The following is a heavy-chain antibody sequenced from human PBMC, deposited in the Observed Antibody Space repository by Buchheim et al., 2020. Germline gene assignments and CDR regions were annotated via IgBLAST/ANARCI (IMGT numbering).Heavy chain of an antibody. CDR3: AREPGSRLVPAATRQDY. Sequence: EVQLVESGGGLVQPGGSLRLSCAASGFTFSSYSMNWVRQAPGKGLEWVSYISSSSSTIYYADSVKGRFNISRDNAKNSLYLQMNSLRDEDTAVYYCAREPGSRLVPAATRQDYWGQGTL. CDR1: GFTFSSYS. V-gene: IGHV3-48*02. J-gene: IGHJ4*02. CDR2: ISSSSSTI. D-gene: IGHD2-2*01.